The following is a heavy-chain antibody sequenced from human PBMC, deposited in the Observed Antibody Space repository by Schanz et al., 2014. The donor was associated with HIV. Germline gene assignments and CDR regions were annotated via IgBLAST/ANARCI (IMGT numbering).Heavy chain of an antibody. V-gene: IGHV1-2*02. CDR1: GYTFTAYY. J-gene: IGHJ3*02. CDR2: INPNSGGT. D-gene: IGHD6-13*01. Sequence: QVQLVQSGAEVQKPGASVKVSCKASGYTFTAYYIHWVRQAPGQGLEWMGWINPNSGGTNSAQKFQGRVTLSLGPSLNPTYLGVENLKSGGTALYFCARGLVDSSTWYDAFEIWGQGTKVTVSS. CDR3: ARGLVDSSTWYDAFEI.